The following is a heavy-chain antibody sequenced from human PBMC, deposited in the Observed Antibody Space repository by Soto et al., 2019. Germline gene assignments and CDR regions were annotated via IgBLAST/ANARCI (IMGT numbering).Heavy chain of an antibody. CDR1: GYRFTSYW. J-gene: IGHJ3*02. D-gene: IGHD6-6*01. V-gene: IGHV5-51*01. CDR2: IYPGDSDT. CDR3: ARVFVRYSSSDAFDI. Sequence: GESLKISCKGSGYRFTSYWIGWVRQMPGKGLEWMGIIYPGDSDTRYSPSFQGQVTISADKSISTAYLQWSSLKASDTAMYYCARVFVRYSSSDAFDIWGQGTMVTVSS.